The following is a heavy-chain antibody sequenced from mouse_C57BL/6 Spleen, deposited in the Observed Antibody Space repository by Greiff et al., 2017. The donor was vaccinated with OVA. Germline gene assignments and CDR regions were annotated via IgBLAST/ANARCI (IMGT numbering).Heavy chain of an antibody. CDR2: IYPGSGNT. Sequence: VHLVESGAELVRPGASVKLSCKASGYTFTDYYINWVKQRPGQGLEWIARIYPGSGNTYYNEKFKGKATLTAEKSSSTAYMQLSSLTSEDAAVXFCARAGGTGTAAYWGQGTLVTVSA. D-gene: IGHD3-3*01. CDR3: ARAGGTGTAAY. CDR1: GYTFTDYY. J-gene: IGHJ3*01. V-gene: IGHV1-76*01.